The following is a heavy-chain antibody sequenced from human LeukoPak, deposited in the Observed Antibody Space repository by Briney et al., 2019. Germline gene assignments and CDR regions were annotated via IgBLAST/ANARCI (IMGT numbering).Heavy chain of an antibody. V-gene: IGHV3-74*01. Sequence: PGRSLRLSCAASGFTFSTYWMHWVRQAPGEGPVWVSRINPDGSTTTYADSVKGRFTISRDNAKNTLYLQMNSLRAEDTAVYYCARVRVGAYDFEYWGQGALVTVSS. CDR2: INPDGSTT. D-gene: IGHD3-10*01. CDR1: GFTFSTYW. J-gene: IGHJ4*02. CDR3: ARVRVGAYDFEY.